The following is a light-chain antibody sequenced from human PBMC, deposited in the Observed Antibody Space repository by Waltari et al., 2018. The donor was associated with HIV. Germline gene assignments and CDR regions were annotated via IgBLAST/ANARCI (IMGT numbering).Light chain of an antibody. J-gene: IGKJ1*01. CDR1: QGISNS. Sequence: DIQMTQSPSSLFASVGDRVTITCRASQGISNSLAWYQQKPGTAPKLLLFAASRLESGVPSRFSGSGSGTDYPLTINSLQPEDFATYYCQQYYITPWTFGKGTRVEIK. CDR2: AAS. CDR3: QQYYITPWT. V-gene: IGKV1-NL1*01.